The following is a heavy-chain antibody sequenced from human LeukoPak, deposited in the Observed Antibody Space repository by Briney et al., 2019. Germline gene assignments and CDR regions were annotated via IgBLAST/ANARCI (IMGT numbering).Heavy chain of an antibody. J-gene: IGHJ5*02. V-gene: IGHV3-23*01. D-gene: IGHD2-2*03. Sequence: GGSLRLSCAASGFTFSSYVMSWVRQAPGKGLEFVSALSSGGGPHYADSVKGRFTISRDNSKNTLYLQMNSLRAEDTAVYYCAKDRRYGYCSSTSCSYNWYDPWGQGTLVTVSS. CDR2: LSSGGGP. CDR3: AKDRRYGYCSSTSCSYNWYDP. CDR1: GFTFSSYV.